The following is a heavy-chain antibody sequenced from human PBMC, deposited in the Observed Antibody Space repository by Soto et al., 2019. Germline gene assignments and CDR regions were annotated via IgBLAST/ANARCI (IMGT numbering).Heavy chain of an antibody. CDR1: GFTFGNYG. V-gene: IGHV3-23*01. Sequence: EVQLLESGGGLVQPGGSLRLSCAASGFTFGNYGMNWVRQAPGKGLEWVSGISGGGGSTYYADSVKGRFTVSRDPSKSTVFLEMNSLRAEDTAVYYCAKGFIVVVTVIRPDGAFDVWGHGTLVTVSS. J-gene: IGHJ3*01. CDR2: ISGGGGST. D-gene: IGHD2-21*02. CDR3: AKGFIVVVTVIRPDGAFDV.